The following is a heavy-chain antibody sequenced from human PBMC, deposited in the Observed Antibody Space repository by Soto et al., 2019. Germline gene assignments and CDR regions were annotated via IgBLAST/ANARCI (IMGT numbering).Heavy chain of an antibody. Sequence: SETLSLTCTVSGGSISSYYWSWIRQPPGKGLEWIGYIYYSGSTNYNPSLKSRVTISVDTSKNQFSLKLSSVTAADTAVYYCARSRDFWSGYEGGFDIWGQGTMVTVSS. V-gene: IGHV4-59*01. J-gene: IGHJ3*02. CDR3: ARSRDFWSGYEGGFDI. CDR1: GGSISSYY. CDR2: IYYSGST. D-gene: IGHD3-3*01.